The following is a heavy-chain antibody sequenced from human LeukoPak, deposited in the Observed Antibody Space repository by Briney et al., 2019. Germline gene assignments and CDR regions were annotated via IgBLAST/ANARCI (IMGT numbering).Heavy chain of an antibody. CDR1: CGSISCYF. CDR3: ARDISGWYVRFVP. CDR2: ISTSGST. Sequence: SETLFLTCSVSCGSISCYFGSWIQQPGGKGQELVGRISTSGSTNYNPSLKSRVTMSVDTSKNQFSLKLSSVTAADTAVYYCARDISGWYVRFVPWGEGNLVTVSS. V-gene: IGHV4-4*07. D-gene: IGHD6-19*01. J-gene: IGHJ5*02.